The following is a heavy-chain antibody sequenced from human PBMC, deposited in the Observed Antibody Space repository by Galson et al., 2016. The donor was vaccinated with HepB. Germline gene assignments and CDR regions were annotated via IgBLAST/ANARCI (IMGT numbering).Heavy chain of an antibody. V-gene: IGHV3-7*03. CDR2: IKNDGSQK. D-gene: IGHD2-2*01. Sequence: SLRLSCAASGFTFSNYWMSWVRQAPGKGLEWVANIKNDGSQKYYVDSVKGRFTISRDNGKNSLYLQMGSLRAEDTAVYYCASGALQGYCSRTNCRHDFDYWGQGTLVTVSS. CDR3: ASGALQGYCSRTNCRHDFDY. CDR1: GFTFSNYW. J-gene: IGHJ4*02.